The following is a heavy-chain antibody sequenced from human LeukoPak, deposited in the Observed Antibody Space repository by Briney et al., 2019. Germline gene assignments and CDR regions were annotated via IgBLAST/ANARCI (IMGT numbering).Heavy chain of an antibody. CDR2: ISGSGDTI. CDR1: GFTFSAYE. CDR3: VSAYGGLLDY. V-gene: IGHV3-48*03. D-gene: IGHD3-16*01. Sequence: TGGSLRLSCAASGFTFSAYEMNWVRQAPGKGLEWLSYISGSGDTIYYAESVKGRFTISRDNAKNSPYLQMSSLRAEDTAVYYCVSAYGGLLDYWGQGTLVTVSS. J-gene: IGHJ4*02.